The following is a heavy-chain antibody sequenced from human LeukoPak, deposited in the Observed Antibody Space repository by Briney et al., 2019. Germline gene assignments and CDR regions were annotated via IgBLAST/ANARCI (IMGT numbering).Heavy chain of an antibody. V-gene: IGHV4-39*07. J-gene: IGHJ5*02. CDR3: ARDHVTPPGVWFDP. D-gene: IGHD2-8*01. CDR2: IYYSGST. CDR1: GGSISSSSYY. Sequence: SETLSLTCTVSGGSISSSSYYWGWIRQPPGKGLEWIGSIYYSGSTYYNPSLKSRVTISVDTSKNQFSLKLSSVTAADTAVYYCARDHVTPPGVWFDPWGQGTLVTVSS.